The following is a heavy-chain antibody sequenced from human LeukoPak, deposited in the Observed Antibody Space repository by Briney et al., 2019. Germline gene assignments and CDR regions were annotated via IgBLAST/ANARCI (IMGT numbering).Heavy chain of an antibody. Sequence: GGSLRLSCAASGLTFSSQAMSWVRQAPGKGLECISYISSDRKTTWHADSVKGRFTISRDNAKNSLYLQMNSLRAEDTAVYYCARDKIRDIVVVPAPGELDYWGQGTLVTVSS. J-gene: IGHJ4*02. CDR1: GLTFSSQA. CDR3: ARDKIRDIVVVPAPGELDY. D-gene: IGHD2-2*01. V-gene: IGHV3-48*01. CDR2: ISSDRKTT.